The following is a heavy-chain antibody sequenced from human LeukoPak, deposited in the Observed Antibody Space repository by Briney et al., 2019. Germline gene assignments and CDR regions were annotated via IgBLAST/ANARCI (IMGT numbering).Heavy chain of an antibody. CDR3: ARDLVTVTKGFYI. J-gene: IGHJ3*02. CDR2: ISYIGST. V-gene: IGHV4-59*11. CDR1: DDSFSSHY. D-gene: IGHD4-17*01. Sequence: SETLSLTCAVSDDSFSSHYWTWIRRPPGKGLEWIGYISYIGSTNYNPSLKSRVTISIDTSKNQFSLKLSSVTAADTAVYFCARDLVTVTKGFYIWGQGTMVSVSS.